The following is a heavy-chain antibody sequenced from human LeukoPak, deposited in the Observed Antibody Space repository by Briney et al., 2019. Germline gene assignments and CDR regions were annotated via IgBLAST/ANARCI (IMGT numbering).Heavy chain of an antibody. CDR2: IYPGDSDT. D-gene: IGHD3-22*01. CDR1: GYSFTSYW. V-gene: IGHV5-51*01. CDR3: ARLGPTYDSSGYYLSY. Sequence: GESLKISCKGSGYSFTSYWIGWVRQMPGKGLEWMGIIYPGDSDTRYSPSFQGQVTISADKSISTAYLQWSSLKASDTAMYYCARLGPTYDSSGYYLSYWGQGTLVTVSS. J-gene: IGHJ4*02.